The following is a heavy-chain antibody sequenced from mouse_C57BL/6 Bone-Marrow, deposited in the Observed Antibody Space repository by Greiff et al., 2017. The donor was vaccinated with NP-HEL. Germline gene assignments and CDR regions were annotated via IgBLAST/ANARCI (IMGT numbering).Heavy chain of an antibody. CDR1: GYTFTSYW. Sequence: VQLKQSGTVLARPGASVKMSCKTSGYTFTSYWMHWVKQRPGQGLEWIGAIYPGNSDTSYNQKFKCKAKLTAVTSASTAYMELSSLTNEDSAVYYCTRRYGSRYYYAMDYWGQGTSVTVSS. D-gene: IGHD1-1*01. CDR2: IYPGNSDT. J-gene: IGHJ4*01. V-gene: IGHV1-5*01. CDR3: TRRYGSRYYYAMDY.